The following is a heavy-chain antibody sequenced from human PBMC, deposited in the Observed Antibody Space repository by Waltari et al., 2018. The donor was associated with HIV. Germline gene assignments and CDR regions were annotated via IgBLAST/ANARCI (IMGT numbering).Heavy chain of an antibody. Sequence: GGRVVQSGRSLRLSCAASGFSFSNYAVHWVRQAPGKGLEWLAVISFDGDRKYYADSVEGRFTISRDNSKNTLDLQMNSLRAEDTAVYFCARGFSPLDYGGNAAGYWGQGT. J-gene: IGHJ4*02. CDR3: ARGFSPLDYGGNAAGY. V-gene: IGHV3-30*01. D-gene: IGHD4-17*01. CDR1: GFSFSNYA. CDR2: ISFDGDRK.